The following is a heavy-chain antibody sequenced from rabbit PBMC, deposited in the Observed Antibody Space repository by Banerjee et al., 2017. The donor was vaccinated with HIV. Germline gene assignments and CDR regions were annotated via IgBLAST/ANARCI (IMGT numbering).Heavy chain of an antibody. CDR2: INTSSGNT. CDR3: ARDLAGVIGWNFNL. J-gene: IGHJ4*01. Sequence: QSLEESGGGLVQPGESLTLSCKVSGFSLSSNDMSWVRQAPGKGLEWIACINTSSGNTVYASWAKGRFTISKASWTTVTLQMTSLTAADTASYFCARDLAGVIGWNFNLWGQGTLVTVS. V-gene: IGHV1S40*01. D-gene: IGHD4-1*01. CDR1: GFSLSSND.